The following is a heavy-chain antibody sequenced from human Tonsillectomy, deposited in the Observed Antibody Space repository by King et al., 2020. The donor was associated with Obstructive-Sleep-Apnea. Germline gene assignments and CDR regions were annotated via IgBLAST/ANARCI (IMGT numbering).Heavy chain of an antibody. CDR3: ARATYNVLSGYRDFWYFDL. D-gene: IGHD3-3*01. V-gene: IGHV4-30-4*01. J-gene: IGHJ2*01. CDR1: GDSVSSGDYY. CDR2: IYKSGSI. Sequence: HVQLQESGPGLVKPSQTLSLTCIVSGDSVSSGDYYWSWIRQPPGQGLEWIGYIYKSGSIYDNPSLRSRMTISVDTSRNQFSLKLTSVTAADTAVYYCARATYNVLSGYRDFWYFDLWGRGTLVTVSS.